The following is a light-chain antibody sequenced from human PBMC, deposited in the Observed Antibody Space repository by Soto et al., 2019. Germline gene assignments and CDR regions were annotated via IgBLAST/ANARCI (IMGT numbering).Light chain of an antibody. Sequence: EIVLTQSPATLSLSPGERATLSCRASQSVSSYLAWYQQKPGQAPRLLIYDASNRATGVPARFSGSGSGTDFTLTISSLEPEDFVVYYCQQRSNWPRTFGQGTKLDIK. J-gene: IGKJ2*01. CDR3: QQRSNWPRT. V-gene: IGKV3-11*01. CDR1: QSVSSY. CDR2: DAS.